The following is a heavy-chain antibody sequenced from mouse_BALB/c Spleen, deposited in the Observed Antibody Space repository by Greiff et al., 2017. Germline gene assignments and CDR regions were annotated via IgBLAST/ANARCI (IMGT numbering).Heavy chain of an antibody. CDR3: ARSYRLDSWFAY. D-gene: IGHD3-2*01. J-gene: IGHJ3*01. CDR1: GFTFSSFG. CDR2: ISSGSSTI. V-gene: IGHV5-17*02. Sequence: DVMLVESGGGLVQPGGSRKLSCAASGFTFSSFGMHWVRQAPEKGLEWVAYISSGSSTIYYADTVKGRFTISRDNPKNTLFLQMTSLRSEDTAMYYCARSYRLDSWFAYWGQGTLVTVSA.